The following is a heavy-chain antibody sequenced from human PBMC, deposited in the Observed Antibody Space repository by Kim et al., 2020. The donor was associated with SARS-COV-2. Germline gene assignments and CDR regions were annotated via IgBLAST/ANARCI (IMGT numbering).Heavy chain of an antibody. Sequence: GGSLRLSCAASGFTFSSYAMSWVRQAPGKGLEWVSAISGSGGSTYYADSVKGRFTISRDNSKNTLYLQMNSLRAEDTAVYYCAKDLGITMIVVVITTGGFDYWGQGTLVTVSS. J-gene: IGHJ4*02. CDR2: ISGSGGST. D-gene: IGHD3-22*01. CDR3: AKDLGITMIVVVITTGGFDY. V-gene: IGHV3-23*01. CDR1: GFTFSSYA.